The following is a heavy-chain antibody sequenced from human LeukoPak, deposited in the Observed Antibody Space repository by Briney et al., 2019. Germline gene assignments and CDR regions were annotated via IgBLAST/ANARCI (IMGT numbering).Heavy chain of an antibody. CDR1: GFSFSNAW. D-gene: IGHD6-19*01. V-gene: IGHV3-15*01. Sequence: GGSLRLSCAASGFSFSNAWMSWVRQSPGKGLEWVGRIKSKTDGGTTDYAAPAKGRFTISRDDSKNTLYLQMNSLKTEDTAVYYCTTDPYLHIAVAGTGDYWGQGTLVTVSS. CDR3: TTDPYLHIAVAGTGDY. CDR2: IKSKTDGGTT. J-gene: IGHJ4*02.